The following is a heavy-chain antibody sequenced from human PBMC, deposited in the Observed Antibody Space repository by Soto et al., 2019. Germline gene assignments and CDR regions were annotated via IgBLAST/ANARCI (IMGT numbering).Heavy chain of an antibody. Sequence: GGSLRLSYAASGFTFSSYWMSWVRQAPGKGLEWVANIKQDGSEKYYVDSVKGRFTISRDNAKNSPYLQMNSLRAEDTAVYYCAVYPSFYDFWSGPIPQYYYMDVWGKGTTVTVSS. CDR3: AVYPSFYDFWSGPIPQYYYMDV. J-gene: IGHJ6*03. CDR2: IKQDGSEK. CDR1: GFTFSSYW. D-gene: IGHD3-3*01. V-gene: IGHV3-7*01.